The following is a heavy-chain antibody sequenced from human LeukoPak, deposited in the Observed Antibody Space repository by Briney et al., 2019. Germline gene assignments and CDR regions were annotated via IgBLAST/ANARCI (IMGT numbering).Heavy chain of an antibody. D-gene: IGHD6-13*01. CDR3: ARDWSSSGDY. CDR1: GFIFSEYY. CDR2: IKQDGSEK. Sequence: PGGSLTLSCAASGFIFSEYYMSWVRQAPGKGLEWVANIKQDGSEKYYVDSVKGRFTISRDNAKNSLYLQMNSLRADDTAVYYCARDWSSSGDYWGQGTLVTVSS. J-gene: IGHJ4*02. V-gene: IGHV3-7*01.